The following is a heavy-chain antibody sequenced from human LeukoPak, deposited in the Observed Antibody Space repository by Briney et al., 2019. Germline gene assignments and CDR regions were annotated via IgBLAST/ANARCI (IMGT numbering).Heavy chain of an antibody. Sequence: SETLSLTCTVSGYSISSGYYWGWIRPPPGKGLEWIGNIYHSGNTYYDPSLKRRVTVSVEMSKNQFSLKLNSVTAADTALYYCARAYSSSWYWNWFDPWGQGTLVTVSS. CDR2: IYHSGNT. V-gene: IGHV4-38-2*02. CDR1: GYSISSGYY. CDR3: ARAYSSSWYWNWFDP. J-gene: IGHJ5*02. D-gene: IGHD6-13*01.